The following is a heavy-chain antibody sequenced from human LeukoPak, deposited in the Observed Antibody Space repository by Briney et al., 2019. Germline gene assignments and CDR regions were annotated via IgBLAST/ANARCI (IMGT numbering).Heavy chain of an antibody. J-gene: IGHJ6*02. CDR3: ARSGAYLGYGMDV. D-gene: IGHD1-26*01. V-gene: IGHV3-7*01. Sequence: TGGSLRLSCAASGFAFSDYWMTWVRQAPGKGLEWVANIKQDGSEKYYVDSVKGRFTISRDNAKNSLYLQMNSLRAEDTAVYYCARSGAYLGYGMDVWGQGTTVTVSS. CDR1: GFAFSDYW. CDR2: IKQDGSEK.